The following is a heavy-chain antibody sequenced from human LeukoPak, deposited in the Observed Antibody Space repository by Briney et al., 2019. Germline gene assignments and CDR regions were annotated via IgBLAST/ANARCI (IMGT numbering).Heavy chain of an antibody. CDR3: AKDLWYYASGVPY. V-gene: IGHV3-23*01. J-gene: IGHJ4*02. CDR2: ISGSGGST. Sequence: PGGSLRLSCAASGFTFSSYGMSWVRQAPGMGQEWVSGISGSGGSTFYADSVKGRFTISRDNSKNTLYLQMNSLRAEDTALYYCAKDLWYYASGVPYWGQGTLVTVSS. D-gene: IGHD3-10*01. CDR1: GFTFSSYG.